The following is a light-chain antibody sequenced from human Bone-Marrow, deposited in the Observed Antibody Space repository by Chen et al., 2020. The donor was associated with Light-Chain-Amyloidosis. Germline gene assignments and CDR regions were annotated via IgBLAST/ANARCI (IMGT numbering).Light chain of an antibody. Sequence: EIVLKPSPGTLSLSPGEGVNPSCRASQTISSNYLTWYQQKSGQAPRLLIYGSSSRATGIPDRFTGSGSGTDFTLTINRLEPEDFAMYYCQQYGTSPLTFGGGIKVEIK. CDR2: GSS. CDR3: QQYGTSPLT. V-gene: IGKV3-20*01. J-gene: IGKJ4*01. CDR1: QTISSNY.